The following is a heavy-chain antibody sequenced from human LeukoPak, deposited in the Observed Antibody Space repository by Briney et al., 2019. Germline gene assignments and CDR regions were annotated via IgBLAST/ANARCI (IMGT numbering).Heavy chain of an antibody. Sequence: GGSLRPSCAASGFTFSSYAMSWVRQAPGKGLEWVSAISGSGGSTYYADSVKGRFTISRDNSKNTLYLQMNSLRAEDTAVYYCAKDFRDGYNSIDYWGQGTLVTVSS. V-gene: IGHV3-23*01. J-gene: IGHJ4*02. D-gene: IGHD5-24*01. CDR2: ISGSGGST. CDR1: GFTFSSYA. CDR3: AKDFRDGYNSIDY.